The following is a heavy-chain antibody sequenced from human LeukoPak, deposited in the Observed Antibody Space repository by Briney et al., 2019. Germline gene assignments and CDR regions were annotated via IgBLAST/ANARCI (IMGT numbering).Heavy chain of an antibody. CDR1: GDSVSSNSAA. D-gene: IGHD3-16*02. CDR2: TYYRSKLYN. Sequence: SQTLSLTCAISGDSVSSNSAAWNWIRQSPSRGLEWLGRTYYRSKLYNDYAVSVKSRITINPDTSKNQFSLQLNSVTPEDTAVYYCARVVEDYVWGSYRYPRYNWFDPWGQGTLVTVSS. V-gene: IGHV6-1*01. J-gene: IGHJ5*02. CDR3: ARVVEDYVWGSYRYPRYNWFDP.